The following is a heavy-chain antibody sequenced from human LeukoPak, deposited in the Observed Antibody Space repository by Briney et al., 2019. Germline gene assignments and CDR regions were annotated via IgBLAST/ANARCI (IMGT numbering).Heavy chain of an antibody. CDR2: ISGSGGTT. J-gene: IGHJ4*02. D-gene: IGHD3-10*01. CDR1: GFTFSSYS. CDR3: AKVPAYYYGSGSYPDY. V-gene: IGHV3-23*01. Sequence: GGSLRLSCAASGFTFSSYSMNWVRQAPGKGLEWVSAISGSGGTTYYADSVKGRFTISRDNSKNTRYLQMNSLRAEDTAVYYCAKVPAYYYGSGSYPDYWGQGTLVTVSS.